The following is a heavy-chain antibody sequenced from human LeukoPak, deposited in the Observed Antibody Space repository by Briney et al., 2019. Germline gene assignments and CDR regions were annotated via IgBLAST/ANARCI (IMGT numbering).Heavy chain of an antibody. CDR1: GFTSSSYG. CDR2: IRCDGSNK. V-gene: IGHV3-30*02. Sequence: GGSLRLSCAASGFTSSSYGMHWVRQAPGKGLEWVAFIRCDGSNKYYADSVKGRFTISRDNSKNTLYLQMNSLRAEDTAVYYCAKDHLAEYYYYYYMDVWGKGTTVTISS. J-gene: IGHJ6*03. CDR3: AKDHLAEYYYYYYMDV.